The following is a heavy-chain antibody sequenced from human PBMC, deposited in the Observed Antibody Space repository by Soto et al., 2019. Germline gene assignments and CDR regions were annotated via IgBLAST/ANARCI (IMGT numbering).Heavy chain of an antibody. CDR1: GYIFTTYW. V-gene: IGHV5-51*01. CDR3: ARQWNFDY. Sequence: GESLKISCKASGYIFTTYWIVWVRQMPGQGLEWIGIINPIDSDTRYSPSFQGQVTISADKSISTTYLQWSSLKASDTAIYYCARQWNFDYWGQGTLVTVSS. CDR2: INPIDSDT. D-gene: IGHD5-12*01. J-gene: IGHJ4*02.